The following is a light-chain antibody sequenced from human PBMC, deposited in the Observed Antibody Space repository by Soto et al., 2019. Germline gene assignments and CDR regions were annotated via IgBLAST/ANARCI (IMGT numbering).Light chain of an antibody. CDR2: GAS. Sequence: ETVMTQSPATLSMSPGERITLSCRASPSVSRNSAWYQQRPGQTPRLLFYGASTRATGIPARFSASGSGTEFILTISCLHSADVAVSSCQQYNIWPLTYGGGTKV. CDR3: QQYNIWPLT. V-gene: IGKV3-15*01. J-gene: IGKJ4*01. CDR1: PSVSRN.